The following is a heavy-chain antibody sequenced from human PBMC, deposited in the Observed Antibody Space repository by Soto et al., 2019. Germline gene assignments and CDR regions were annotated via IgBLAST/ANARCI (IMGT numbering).Heavy chain of an antibody. Sequence: QVQLQESGPGLVKPSETLSLTCTVSGGSISSYHWSWIRQSPGKGLEWIGYTSNSAPTLYNPSLKSLDTIAADTSKNQFSLRLSSVTAADTAVYFCARQFRDVYNAVEYWGQGALVTVSS. V-gene: IGHV4-59*08. CDR1: GGSISSYH. D-gene: IGHD1-1*01. CDR2: TSNSAPT. J-gene: IGHJ4*02. CDR3: ARQFRDVYNAVEY.